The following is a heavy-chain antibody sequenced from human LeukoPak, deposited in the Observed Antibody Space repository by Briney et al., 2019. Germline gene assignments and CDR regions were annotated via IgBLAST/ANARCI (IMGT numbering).Heavy chain of an antibody. J-gene: IGHJ4*02. CDR3: AREGTRYYYDSSGYYFDY. V-gene: IGHV3-21*01. D-gene: IGHD3-22*01. CDR1: GLTFSSYS. Sequence: PGGSLRLSCAASGLTFSSYSMNWVRQAPGKGLEWVSSISSSSSYIYYADSVKGRFTISRDNAKNSLYLQMNSLRAEDTAVYYCAREGTRYYYDSSGYYFDYWGQGTLVTVSS. CDR2: ISSSSSYI.